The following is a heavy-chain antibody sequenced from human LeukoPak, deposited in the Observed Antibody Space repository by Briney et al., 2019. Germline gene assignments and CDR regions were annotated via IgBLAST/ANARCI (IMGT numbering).Heavy chain of an antibody. J-gene: IGHJ4*02. V-gene: IGHV3-21*01. CDR1: GFTFSSYS. CDR2: IISSSSYI. D-gene: IGHD3-22*01. CDR3: ARDSSTDYYDSSGYYFDH. Sequence: GGSLRLSCAAPGFTFSSYSMNWGRQGPGKGLEWVSSIISSSSYIYYANSVKGRFTISRVNAKNSLYLQMHSLRAEDTAVYYCARDSSTDYYDSSGYYFDHWGQGTLVTVSS.